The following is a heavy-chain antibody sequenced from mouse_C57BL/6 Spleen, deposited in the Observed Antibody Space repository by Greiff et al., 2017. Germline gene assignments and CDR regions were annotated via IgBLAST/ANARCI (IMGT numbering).Heavy chain of an antibody. V-gene: IGHV1-53*01. CDR1: GYTFTSYW. D-gene: IGHD3-2*02. J-gene: IGHJ4*01. CDR2: INPSNGGT. CDR3: ARQLRLGDAMDY. Sequence: QVQLKQPGTELVKPGASVKLSCKASGYTFTSYWMHWVKQRPGQGLEWIGNINPSNGGTNYNEKFKSKATLTVDKSSSTAYMQLSSLTSEDSAVYYCARQLRLGDAMDYWGQGTSVTVSS.